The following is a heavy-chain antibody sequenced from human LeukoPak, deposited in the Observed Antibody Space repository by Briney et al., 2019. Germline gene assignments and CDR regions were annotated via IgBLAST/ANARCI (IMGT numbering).Heavy chain of an antibody. CDR1: GFFFSNYA. V-gene: IGHV3-23*01. D-gene: IGHD6-13*01. J-gene: IGHJ6*03. CDR3: AKMVGYSSSWPHYYYYYYYMDV. CDR2: ISGSGGST. Sequence: GGSLRLSCAASGFFFSNYAMTWVRQAPGKGLEWVSGISGSGGSTYYADSVKGRFTISRDNSKNTLYLQMNSLRAEDTAVYYCAKMVGYSSSWPHYYYYYYYMDVWGKGTTVTVSS.